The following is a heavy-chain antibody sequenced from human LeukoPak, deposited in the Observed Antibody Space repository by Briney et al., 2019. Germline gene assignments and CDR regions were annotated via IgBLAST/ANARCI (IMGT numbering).Heavy chain of an antibody. D-gene: IGHD3-10*01. V-gene: IGHV4-34*01. CDR2: INHSGST. CDR3: ARAGGLGTYYPNWFDP. J-gene: IGHJ5*02. CDR1: GGSFSGYY. Sequence: SETLSLTCAVYGGSFSGYYWSWIRQSPGKGLEWIGEINHSGSTNYNPSLTSRVTISVDTSKNQFSLKLTSVTAADTAFYYCARAGGLGTYYPNWFDPWGQGTLVTVSS.